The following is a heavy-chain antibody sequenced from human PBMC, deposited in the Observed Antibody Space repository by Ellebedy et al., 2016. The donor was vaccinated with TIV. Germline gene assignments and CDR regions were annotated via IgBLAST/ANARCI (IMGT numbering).Heavy chain of an antibody. CDR2: ISSGGGTI. J-gene: IGHJ5*02. D-gene: IGHD6-13*01. CDR3: ARDARFIGQQHNWFDP. Sequence: GESLKISCAASGFIFSDYYMNWIRQAPGKGLEWVSYISSGGGTISYADSVKGRFTISRDKAKNLVFLQMNSLRDEDTAVYYCARDARFIGQQHNWFDPWGQGALVTISS. V-gene: IGHV3-11*01. CDR1: GFIFSDYY.